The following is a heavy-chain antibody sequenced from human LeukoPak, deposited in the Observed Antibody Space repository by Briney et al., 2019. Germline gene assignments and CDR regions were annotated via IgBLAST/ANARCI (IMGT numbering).Heavy chain of an antibody. D-gene: IGHD6-19*01. Sequence: GRSLRLSCAASGFTFNDYALYWVRQAPGKGLEWVSAISGNGGGIYYADSVKGRFTISRDNSKNTVYLQMSSLRAEDTAVYYCAKDWDIAVAGCDYWGQGTLVTVSS. J-gene: IGHJ4*02. CDR3: AKDWDIAVAGCDY. CDR1: GFTFNDYA. V-gene: IGHV3-23*01. CDR2: ISGNGGGI.